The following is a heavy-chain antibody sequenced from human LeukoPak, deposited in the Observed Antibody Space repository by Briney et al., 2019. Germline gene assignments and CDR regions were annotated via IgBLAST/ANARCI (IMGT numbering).Heavy chain of an antibody. CDR3: ARGGHYVWGSYRLSRNWFDP. CDR1: GGSFSGYY. Sequence: PSETLSLTCAVYGGSFSGYYWSWIRQPPGKGLEWIGEINHSGSTNYNPSLKSRVTISVDTSKNQFSLKLSSVTAADTAVYYCARGGHYVWGSYRLSRNWFDPWGQGTLVTVSS. CDR2: INHSGST. D-gene: IGHD3-16*02. J-gene: IGHJ5*02. V-gene: IGHV4-34*01.